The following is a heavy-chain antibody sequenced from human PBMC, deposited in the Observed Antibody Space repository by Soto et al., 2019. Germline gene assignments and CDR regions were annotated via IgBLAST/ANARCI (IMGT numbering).Heavy chain of an antibody. D-gene: IGHD6-13*01. Sequence: QLQLQESGPGLVKPSETLSLTCTVSGGSISSRSYYWGWIRQPPGKGLEWIGGTSYSGNTYYNPSLKSRVIISVETSKNQFSLKLSSVTAADTAVYYCARQGKYSSSWREYFDYYNGMDVWGQGTTVTVSS. CDR3: ARQGKYSSSWREYFDYYNGMDV. V-gene: IGHV4-39*01. J-gene: IGHJ6*02. CDR1: GGSISSRSYY. CDR2: TSYSGNT.